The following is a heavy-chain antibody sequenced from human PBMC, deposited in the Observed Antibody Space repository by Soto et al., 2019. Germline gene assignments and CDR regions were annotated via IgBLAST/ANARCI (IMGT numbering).Heavy chain of an antibody. Sequence: QVQLLESGGCVVQPGRSLRLSSAASGFTFSSYGMHWVRQAPGKGLEWVAVIWYDGSNKYYADSVKGRFTISRDNSKNTLYLQMNSLRAEDTAVYYCARDVGGVGGSVYWGQGTLVTVSS. D-gene: IGHD3-16*01. V-gene: IGHV3-33*01. CDR1: GFTFSSYG. CDR2: IWYDGSNK. CDR3: ARDVGGVGGSVY. J-gene: IGHJ4*02.